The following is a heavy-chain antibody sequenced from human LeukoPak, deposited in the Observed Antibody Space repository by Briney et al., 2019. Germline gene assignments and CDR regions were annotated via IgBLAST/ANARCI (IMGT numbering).Heavy chain of an antibody. CDR1: GGSISNYY. V-gene: IGHV4-59*01. D-gene: IGHD6-19*01. CDR3: ARDHDPGYSNGWYY. Sequence: SETLSLTCTVSGGSISNYYWSWIRQPPGKGLEWIGYIYYSGSTNYNPPLKSRVTISVDTSKNQFSLKLSSVTAADTAVYYCARDHDPGYSNGWYYWGQGTLVTVSS. CDR2: IYYSGST. J-gene: IGHJ4*02.